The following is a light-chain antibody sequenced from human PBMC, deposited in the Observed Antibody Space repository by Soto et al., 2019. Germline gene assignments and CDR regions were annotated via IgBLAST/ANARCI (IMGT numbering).Light chain of an antibody. CDR3: RQRYSTPYT. CDR1: QSISSY. Sequence: DIQMTHSPSSLSASVGDRVTITCRARQSISSYLNWYQQKPGKAPKLLIYAASSLQSGVPSRFSGSGSGTDFTLPISSLQPEDFATYYCRQRYSTPYTFGQGTKLEIK. V-gene: IGKV1-39*01. J-gene: IGKJ2*01. CDR2: AAS.